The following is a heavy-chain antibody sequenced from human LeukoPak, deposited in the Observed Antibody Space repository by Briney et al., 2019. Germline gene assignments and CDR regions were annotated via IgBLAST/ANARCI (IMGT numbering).Heavy chain of an antibody. CDR3: GRDRHWNQGNFDY. D-gene: IGHD1-1*01. CDR2: INPNNGGT. CDR1: GYTITGYY. Sequence: AAVKVSCKAFGYTITGYYIHWVRQAPGQGLEWMGWINPNNGGTNSAQKFQGRVTMTRDTSIGTAYMELNRLTYDDTAVYYCGRDRHWNQGNFDYWGQGTLVTVSS. J-gene: IGHJ4*02. V-gene: IGHV1-2*02.